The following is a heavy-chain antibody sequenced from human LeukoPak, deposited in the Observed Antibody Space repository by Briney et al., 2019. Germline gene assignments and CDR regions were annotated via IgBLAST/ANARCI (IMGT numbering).Heavy chain of an antibody. CDR2: ISGSGGSP. CDR3: ATSPTFDP. J-gene: IGHJ5*02. Sequence: GGSLRLSCAASGFTFSSYAMSWVRQAPGKGLEWVSAISGSGGSPYYADSVKGRFTISRDNSKDTLYLQMKSLRVEDTAVYYCATSPTFDPWGQGTLVTVSS. V-gene: IGHV3-23*01. CDR1: GFTFSSYA.